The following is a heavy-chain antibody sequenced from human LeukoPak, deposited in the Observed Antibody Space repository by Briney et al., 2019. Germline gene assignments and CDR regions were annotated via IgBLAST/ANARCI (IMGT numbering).Heavy chain of an antibody. CDR3: ARDRLQHFDY. V-gene: IGHV4-31*03. CDR1: GGSISSGGYY. Sequence: SETLSLTCTVSGGSISSGGYYWSWIRQHPGKGLEWIGYIYYSGSTYYNPSLRSRVTISVDTSKNQFSLKLSSVTAADTAVYYCARDRLQHFDYWGQGTLVTVSS. D-gene: IGHD1-1*01. CDR2: IYYSGST. J-gene: IGHJ4*02.